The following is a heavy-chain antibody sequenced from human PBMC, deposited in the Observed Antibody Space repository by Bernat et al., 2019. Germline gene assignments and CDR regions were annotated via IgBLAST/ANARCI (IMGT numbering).Heavy chain of an antibody. CDR1: GFTFSSYE. D-gene: IGHD2-15*01. J-gene: IGHJ4*02. V-gene: IGHV3-48*03. CDR3: AKATGVVAPTYIDY. Sequence: EVQLVESGGGLVQPGGSLRLSCAASGFTFSSYEMNWVRQAPGKGLEWVSYISSSGSTIYYADSVKGRFTISRDNAKNTLYLQMNSLRAEDTALYYCAKATGVVAPTYIDYWGQGTLVTVSS. CDR2: ISSSGSTI.